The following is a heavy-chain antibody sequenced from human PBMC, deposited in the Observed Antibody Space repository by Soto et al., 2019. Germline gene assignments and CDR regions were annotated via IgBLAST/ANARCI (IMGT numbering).Heavy chain of an antibody. Sequence: GESLKISCKGSGDSFTSYWISWVRQMPGKGLEWMGRIDPSDSYTNYSPSFQGHVTISADKSISTAYLQWSSLKASDTAMYYCPRHVQYCTNGVRYMFSPHDAFESWGQGTMVTVAS. J-gene: IGHJ3*02. CDR2: IDPSDSYT. CDR3: PRHVQYCTNGVRYMFSPHDAFES. CDR1: GDSFTSYW. D-gene: IGHD2-8*01. V-gene: IGHV5-10-1*01.